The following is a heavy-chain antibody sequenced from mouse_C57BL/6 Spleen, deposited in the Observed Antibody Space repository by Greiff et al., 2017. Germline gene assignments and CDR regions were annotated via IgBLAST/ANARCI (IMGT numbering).Heavy chain of an antibody. D-gene: IGHD2-4*01. CDR1: GFNIKNTY. J-gene: IGHJ2*01. V-gene: IGHV14-3*01. CDR2: IAPANGNT. Sequence: EVKLVESVAELVRPGASVKLSCTASGFNIKNTYMHWVKQRPEQGLEWIGRIAPANGNTKYAPKFQGKATITADTSSNTAYLQLSSLTSEDTAIYYCAGDYDYDDGHDYWGQGTTLTVSS. CDR3: AGDYDYDDGHDY.